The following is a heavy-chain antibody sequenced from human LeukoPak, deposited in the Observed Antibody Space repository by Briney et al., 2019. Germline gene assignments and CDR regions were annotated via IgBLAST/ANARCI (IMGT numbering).Heavy chain of an antibody. CDR3: ARDKGATLRYNWFDP. V-gene: IGHV4-39*07. Sequence: SETLSLTCTVSGGSISSSSYYWGWIRQPPWKGLEWIGSIYYSGSTYYNPSLKSRVTISVGTSKNQFSLKLSSVTAADTAVYYCARDKGATLRYNWFDPWGQGTLVTVSS. CDR2: IYYSGST. D-gene: IGHD1-26*01. CDR1: GGSISSSSYY. J-gene: IGHJ5*02.